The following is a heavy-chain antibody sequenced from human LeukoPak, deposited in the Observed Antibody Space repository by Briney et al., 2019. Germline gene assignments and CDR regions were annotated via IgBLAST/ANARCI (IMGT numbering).Heavy chain of an antibody. CDR1: GYSFTSYW. CDR3: ARHPRFSSGTRHLDS. Sequence: GESLKISCKDSGYSFTSYWVAWVRHMPGKGLEWMGIIWPGDSDTRYSASFQGQVTISADKSINTAYLHWSSLKASDTAIYYCARHPRFSSGTRHLDSWGQGTLVTVSS. D-gene: IGHD6-19*01. J-gene: IGHJ5*01. CDR2: IWPGDSDT. V-gene: IGHV5-51*01.